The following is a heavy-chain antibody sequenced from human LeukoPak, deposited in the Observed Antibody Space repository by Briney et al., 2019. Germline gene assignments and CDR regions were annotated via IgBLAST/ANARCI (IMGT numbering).Heavy chain of an antibody. CDR3: ARFLFTTVTTEVFDY. CDR1: GYTFTSYG. CDR2: ISAYNGNT. D-gene: IGHD4-17*01. V-gene: IGHV1-18*04. Sequence: ASVKVSCKASGYTFTSYGISWVRQAPGQGLEWMGWISAYNGNTNYAQKLQGRVTMTTDTSTSTAYMELRSLRSDDTAVYYCARFLFTTVTTEVFDYWGQGALVTVSS. J-gene: IGHJ4*02.